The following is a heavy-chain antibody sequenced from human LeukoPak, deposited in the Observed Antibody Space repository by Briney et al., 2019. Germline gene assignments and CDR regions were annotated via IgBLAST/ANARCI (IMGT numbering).Heavy chain of an antibody. Sequence: SETLSLTCTVSGWSISGYYWHWLRQPPGKGLEWIGYISRSGGTNYNPSLKSRVTISRDTSKNQFSLILTSLTAADRAVYLCECAAYSDGWSYVYFDYWGQGTLVTVSS. CDR3: ECAAYSDGWSYVYFDY. D-gene: IGHD6-19*01. CDR2: ISRSGGT. V-gene: IGHV4-59*01. J-gene: IGHJ4*02. CDR1: GWSISGYY.